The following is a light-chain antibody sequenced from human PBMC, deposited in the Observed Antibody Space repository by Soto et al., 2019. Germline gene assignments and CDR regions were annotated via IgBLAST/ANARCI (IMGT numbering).Light chain of an antibody. Sequence: DIQMTQSPSSLSASVGDRVTITCRASQNISTYLNWYQQKPGKAPKVLIYAASSLQSGVPSKFSGSGSGTDFTLTITSLQPEGFATYYCQQSYSVPYTFGQGTKLEIK. J-gene: IGKJ2*01. CDR2: AAS. CDR1: QNISTY. CDR3: QQSYSVPYT. V-gene: IGKV1-39*01.